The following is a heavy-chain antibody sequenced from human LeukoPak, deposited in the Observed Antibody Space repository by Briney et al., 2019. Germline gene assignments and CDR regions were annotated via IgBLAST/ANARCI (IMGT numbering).Heavy chain of an antibody. CDR2: ISSSSSYI. CDR1: GFTFSSYS. Sequence: GGSLRLSCAASGFTFSSYSMNWVRQAPGKGLEWVSSISSSSSYIYYADSVKGRFTISRDNAKNSLYLQMNSLRAEDTAVYYCARARKNYYGSGSYYPFDYWGQGTLVTVSS. D-gene: IGHD3-10*01. V-gene: IGHV3-21*01. J-gene: IGHJ4*02. CDR3: ARARKNYYGSGSYYPFDY.